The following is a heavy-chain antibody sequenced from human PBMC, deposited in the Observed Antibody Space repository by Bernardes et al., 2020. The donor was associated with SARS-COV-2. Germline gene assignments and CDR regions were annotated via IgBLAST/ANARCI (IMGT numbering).Heavy chain of an antibody. Sequence: SETLSLTCTVSGGSISSYYWSWIRQPPGKGLEWIGHLYTSASTNYNPSLNSRVTMSVDTSKNQFSLKLSSVTAADTAVYYCARDPENYYDSSGYYFDYWGQGTLVTVSS. CDR2: LYTSAST. D-gene: IGHD3-22*01. J-gene: IGHJ4*02. V-gene: IGHV4-4*07. CDR3: ARDPENYYDSSGYYFDY. CDR1: GGSISSYY.